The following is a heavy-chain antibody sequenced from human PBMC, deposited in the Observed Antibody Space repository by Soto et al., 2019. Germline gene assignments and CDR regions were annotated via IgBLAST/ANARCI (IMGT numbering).Heavy chain of an antibody. CDR3: AKGGTVATYFEY. CDR2: ISYDGSDK. V-gene: IGHV3-30*18. J-gene: IGHJ4*02. D-gene: IGHD5-12*01. CDR1: GFTFSDYG. Sequence: QVQLVESGGGVVQPGRSLRLSCAASGFTFSDYGMHWVRQAPGKGLEWVALISYDGSDKYYGDFVTGRFTISRDNSRNTRYLQMSCVRAEDTAVYYCAKGGTVATYFEYWGQGILVTVSS.